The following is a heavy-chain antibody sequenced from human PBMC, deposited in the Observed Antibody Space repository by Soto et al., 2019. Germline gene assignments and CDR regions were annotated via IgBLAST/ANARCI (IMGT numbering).Heavy chain of an antibody. D-gene: IGHD6-13*01. Sequence: PSETLSLTCTVSGGSISSGGYYWSWIRQHPGKGLEWIGYIYYSGSTYYNPSLKSRVTISVDTSKNQLSLKLSSVTAADTAVYYCARDPTAAGNYYYYGMDVWGQGTTVTVSS. CDR1: GGSISSGGYY. CDR2: IYYSGST. CDR3: ARDPTAAGNYYYYGMDV. V-gene: IGHV4-31*03. J-gene: IGHJ6*02.